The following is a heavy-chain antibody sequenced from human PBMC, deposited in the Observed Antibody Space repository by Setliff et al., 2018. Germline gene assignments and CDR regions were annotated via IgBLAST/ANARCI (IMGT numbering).Heavy chain of an antibody. CDR3: TSPRDGYDTFVI. J-gene: IGHJ3*02. CDR2: IRSKANSYAT. CDR1: GFTFSGSA. V-gene: IGHV3-73*01. Sequence: GESLKISCAASGFTFSGSAMYWVRQASGKGLEWVGRIRSKANSYATLYAASVKGRFIISRDDSKNTAYLQMNSLKTEDTAVYYCTSPRDGYDTFVIWGQGTMVTVSS. D-gene: IGHD5-12*01.